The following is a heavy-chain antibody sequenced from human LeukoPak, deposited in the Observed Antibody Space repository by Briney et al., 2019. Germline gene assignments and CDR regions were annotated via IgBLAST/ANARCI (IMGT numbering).Heavy chain of an antibody. CDR3: AKDLAGYSVSGLDY. V-gene: IGHV3-23*01. D-gene: IGHD5/OR15-5a*01. J-gene: IGHJ4*02. CDR2: ISNDGGGT. Sequence: GGSLRLSCAASGFIFNNYGLIWVRQAPGKGLEWVSAISNDGGGTNYADFVKGRFTISRDNSKNTLFLQMNSLRAEDTALYYCAKDLAGYSVSGLDYWGQGTLVTVSS. CDR1: GFIFNNYG.